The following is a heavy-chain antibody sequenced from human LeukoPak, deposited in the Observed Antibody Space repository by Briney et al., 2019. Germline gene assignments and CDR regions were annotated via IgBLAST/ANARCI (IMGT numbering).Heavy chain of an antibody. CDR2: IYYSGST. J-gene: IGHJ4*02. D-gene: IGHD3-3*01. Sequence: SETLSLTCTVSGGSISSYYWSWIRQPPGKGLEWIGYIYYSGSTNYNPSLKSRVTISVDTSKNQFSLKLSSVTAADTAVYYCARLRFLEWLFLDYWGQGTLVTVSS. CDR3: ARLRFLEWLFLDY. CDR1: GGSISSYY. V-gene: IGHV4-59*01.